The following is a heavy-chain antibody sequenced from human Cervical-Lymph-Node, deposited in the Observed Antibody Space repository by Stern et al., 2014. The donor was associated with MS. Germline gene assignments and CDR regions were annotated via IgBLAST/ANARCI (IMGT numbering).Heavy chain of an antibody. V-gene: IGHV5-51*01. CDR1: RYSFTSYW. CDR3: ARRHCSSRRCGWFDP. J-gene: IGHJ5*02. D-gene: IGHD2-2*01. CDR2: INPGDSDT. Sequence: EVQLVYSGAEVKKPGESLKISCKGSRYSFTSYWIGWVRQMLGKGLELMGVINPGDSDTRYSPSFQGQVTISADKSISTAYLQWSSLKASDTAMYYCARRHCSSRRCGWFDPWGQGTLVTVSS.